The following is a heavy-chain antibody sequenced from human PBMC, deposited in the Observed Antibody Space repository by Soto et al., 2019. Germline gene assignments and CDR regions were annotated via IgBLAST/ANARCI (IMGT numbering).Heavy chain of an antibody. D-gene: IGHD3-9*01. Sequence: EVQLLESGGDLVQPGGSLRLSCAASGFTFTSYAMSWIRQAPGKGLEWVSAITGGGDNTYYADSVKGRFTISRDNSKNILYLQMNSLRAEETCFYYCTKDGGSRDWLTVNWGQGSLVTVSS. CDR3: TKDGGSRDWLTVN. CDR1: GFTFTSYA. J-gene: IGHJ4*02. CDR2: ITGGGDNT. V-gene: IGHV3-23*01.